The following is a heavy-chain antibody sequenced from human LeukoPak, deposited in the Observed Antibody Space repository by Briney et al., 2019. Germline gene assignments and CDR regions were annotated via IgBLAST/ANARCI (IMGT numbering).Heavy chain of an antibody. CDR3: ARAMVRGVNDY. V-gene: IGHV4-59*01. J-gene: IGHJ4*02. CDR1: GGSISSYY. D-gene: IGHD3-10*01. Sequence: SETLSLTCTVSGGSISSYYWSWIRQPPGKGLEWIGYIYYSGGTNYNPSLKSRVTISVDTSKNQFSLKLSSVTAADTAVYYCARAMVRGVNDYWGQGTLVTVSS. CDR2: IYYSGGT.